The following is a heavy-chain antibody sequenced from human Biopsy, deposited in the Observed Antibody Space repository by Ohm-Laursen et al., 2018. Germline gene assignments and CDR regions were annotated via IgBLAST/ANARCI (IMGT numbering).Heavy chain of an antibody. J-gene: IGHJ4*02. D-gene: IGHD6-19*01. V-gene: IGHV4-61*01. CDR2: IYSGGNT. CDR1: GDSLSSGPDN. CDR3: ARGRRTSGWPYFDN. Sequence: SDTLSLTCTVSGDSLSSGPDNWSWIRQPPGQGLEYIGFIYSGGNTNYNPSLQNRVTTSVDTSKNQFSLKLSSVIAADTAVYYCARGRRTSGWPYFDNWGQGALVIVSP.